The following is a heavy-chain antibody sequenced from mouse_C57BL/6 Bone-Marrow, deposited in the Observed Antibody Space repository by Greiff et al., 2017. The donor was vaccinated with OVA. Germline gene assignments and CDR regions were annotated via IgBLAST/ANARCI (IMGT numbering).Heavy chain of an antibody. CDR3: AIRGYGNPTYYAMDY. V-gene: IGHV1-74*01. CDR2: IHPSDSDT. J-gene: IGHJ4*01. Sequence: QVQLQQPRAELVKPGASVKVSCKASGYTFTSYWMHWVKQRPGQGLEWIGRIHPSDSDTNYNQKFKGKATLTVDQSSSPAYMQLSSLTSEDSAVYYCAIRGYGNPTYYAMDYWGQGTSVTVSS. D-gene: IGHD2-1*01. CDR1: GYTFTSYW.